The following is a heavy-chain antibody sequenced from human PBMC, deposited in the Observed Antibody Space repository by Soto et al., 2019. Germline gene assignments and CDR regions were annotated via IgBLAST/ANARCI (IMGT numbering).Heavy chain of an antibody. CDR3: ARDFSMVLVAPGY. D-gene: IGHD3-10*01. J-gene: IGHJ4*02. CDR1: GFTFSSYA. CDR2: IWYDGSNT. V-gene: IGHV3-33*01. Sequence: QVQLVDSGGGVVQPGRSLRLSCAASGFTFSSYAMHWVRQAPGKGLEWVGFIWYDGSNTFYAKSVKGRFTISRDNSKNTVYLQINALRAEDTAVYYCARDFSMVLVAPGYWGQGTLVTVSS.